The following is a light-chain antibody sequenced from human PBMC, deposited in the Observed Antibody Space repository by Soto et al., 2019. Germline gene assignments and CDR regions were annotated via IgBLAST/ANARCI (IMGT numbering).Light chain of an antibody. V-gene: IGLV7-43*01. CDR1: TGPVTSGHY. J-gene: IGLJ2*01. CDR3: LLYNNDIRL. CDR2: TTT. Sequence: QTVVTQEPSLTVSPGETVTLTCASSTGPVTSGHYPTWFQQRPGQPPRALIYTTTNRHSWTPARFSGSLLGGKAALTLSSVQPEDEADYYCLLYNNDIRLLGGGTKLTVL.